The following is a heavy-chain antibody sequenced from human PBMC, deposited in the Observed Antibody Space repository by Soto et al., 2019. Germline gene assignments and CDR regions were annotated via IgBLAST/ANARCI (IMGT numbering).Heavy chain of an antibody. CDR2: IYYSGYT. J-gene: IGHJ6*02. V-gene: IGHV4-31*03. CDR3: ARGRSPHYGMDV. Sequence: SETLSLTCSVSGGSITSGGFFWSWVRQDPGEGLELIAYIYYSGYTYYHTSLKSRLYISMDTSKNQFSLKLSSVTAADTAVYYCARGRSPHYGMDVWGQGPTVTVSS. CDR1: GGSITSGGFF.